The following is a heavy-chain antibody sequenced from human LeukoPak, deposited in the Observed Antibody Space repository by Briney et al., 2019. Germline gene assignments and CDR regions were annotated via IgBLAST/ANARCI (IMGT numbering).Heavy chain of an antibody. J-gene: IGHJ5*02. CDR3: ARDVYSSGWYYDP. CDR1: GFTFSSYS. CDR2: ISSSSSYI. Sequence: GGSLRLSCAASGFTFSSYSMNWVRQAPGKGLEWVSSISSSSSYIYYADSVKGRFTISRDNAKNSLYLQMDSLRAEDTAVYYCARDVYSSGWYYDPWGQGTLVTVSS. D-gene: IGHD6-19*01. V-gene: IGHV3-21*01.